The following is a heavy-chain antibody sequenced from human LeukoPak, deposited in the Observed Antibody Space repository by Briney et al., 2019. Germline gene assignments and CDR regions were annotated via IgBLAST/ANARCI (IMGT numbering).Heavy chain of an antibody. CDR3: ARDSRFTMVRGEDGMDV. V-gene: IGHV3-48*03. Sequence: GGSLRLSCAASGFTFSSYEMNWVRQAPGKGLEWVSYISSSGSTIYYADSVKGRFTISRDNAKNSLYLQMNSLRAEDTAVYYCARDSRFTMVRGEDGMDVWGQGTTVTVSS. CDR2: ISSSGSTI. D-gene: IGHD3-10*01. J-gene: IGHJ6*02. CDR1: GFTFSSYE.